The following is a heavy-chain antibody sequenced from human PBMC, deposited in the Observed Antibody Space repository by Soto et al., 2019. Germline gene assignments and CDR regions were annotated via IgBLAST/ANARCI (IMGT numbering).Heavy chain of an antibody. D-gene: IGHD4-17*01. Sequence: SETLSLTCAVYGGSFSGYYWSWIRQPPGKGLEWIGEINHSGSTNYNPSLKSRVTISVDTSKNQFSLKLSSVTAADTAVYYCARFLTTVTPRRPYYYYYMDVWGKGTTVTVSS. V-gene: IGHV4-34*01. CDR1: GGSFSGYY. CDR3: ARFLTTVTPRRPYYYYYMDV. CDR2: INHSGST. J-gene: IGHJ6*03.